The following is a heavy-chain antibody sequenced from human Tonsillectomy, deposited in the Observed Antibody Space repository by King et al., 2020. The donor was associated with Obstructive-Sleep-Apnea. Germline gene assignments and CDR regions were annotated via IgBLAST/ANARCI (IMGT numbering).Heavy chain of an antibody. Sequence: QLQESGPGLVKPSETLSLTCPVSGGSISHYYWSWIRQPPGKGLEWIGYIYYIESTNYNPSLKSRVTISVDTSKNQFSLKLSSVTAADTAVYYCANTLSSSSWYFDYWGQGTLVTVSS. V-gene: IGHV4-59*01. J-gene: IGHJ4*01. CDR2: IYYIEST. D-gene: IGHD6-13*01. CDR1: GGSISHYY. CDR3: ANTLSSSSWYFDY.